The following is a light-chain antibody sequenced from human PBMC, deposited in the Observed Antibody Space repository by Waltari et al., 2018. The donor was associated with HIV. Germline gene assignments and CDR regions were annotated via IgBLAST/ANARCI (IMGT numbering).Light chain of an antibody. CDR3: GTWDSSLSAGL. CDR2: DNK. CDR1: SSNIGNNY. V-gene: IGLV1-51*01. J-gene: IGLJ2*01. Sequence: QSVLTQPPSVSAAPGQKVTISCSGSSSNIGNNYVSWYQQLPGTAPKLLIYDNKKRPPGIPDRFSGSKSGTSATLGITGLQTGDEADYYCGTWDSSLSAGLFGRGTKLTVL.